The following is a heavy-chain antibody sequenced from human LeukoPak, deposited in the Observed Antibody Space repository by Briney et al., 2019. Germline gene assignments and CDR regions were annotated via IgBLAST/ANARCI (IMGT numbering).Heavy chain of an antibody. V-gene: IGHV4-31*03. CDR2: IYYSGST. Sequence: SETLSLTCTVSGGSISSGGYYWSWIREHPGKGLEWIGYIYYSGSTYYNPSLKSRVTISVDTSKNQFSLKLSSVTAADTAVYYCARAKCSGGSCYYYYGMDVWGQGTTVTVSS. J-gene: IGHJ6*02. CDR3: ARAKCSGGSCYYYYGMDV. D-gene: IGHD2-15*01. CDR1: GGSISSGGYY.